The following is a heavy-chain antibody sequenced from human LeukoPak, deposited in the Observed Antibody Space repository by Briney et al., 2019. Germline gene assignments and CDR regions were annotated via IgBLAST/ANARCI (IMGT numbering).Heavy chain of an antibody. Sequence: GGSLRLSCAASEFDFSSHAMTWVRQAPGKGLEWVSAISISGSKTYYADSVKGRFTISRDNSKNTLYLQMNSLRAEDTAVYYCAKDPTRLVIMYWGQGTLVTVSS. V-gene: IGHV3-23*01. CDR1: EFDFSSHA. D-gene: IGHD3-9*01. J-gene: IGHJ4*02. CDR2: ISISGSKT. CDR3: AKDPTRLVIMY.